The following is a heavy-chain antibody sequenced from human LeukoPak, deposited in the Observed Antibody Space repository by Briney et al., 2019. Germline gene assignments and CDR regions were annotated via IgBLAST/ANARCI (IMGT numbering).Heavy chain of an antibody. J-gene: IGHJ6*03. V-gene: IGHV3-74*01. D-gene: IGHD1-26*01. CDR3: ARDPYSGNYGNYYYYYMDV. Sequence: GGSLRLSCAASGFTFSNYWMHWVRQAPGKGLVWVSRINSDGRSTNYADSVKGRFTISRDNAKNTLYLQMSSLSPDNTAVYFCARDPYSGNYGNYYYYYMDVWGKGTTVTISS. CDR2: INSDGRST. CDR1: GFTFSNYW.